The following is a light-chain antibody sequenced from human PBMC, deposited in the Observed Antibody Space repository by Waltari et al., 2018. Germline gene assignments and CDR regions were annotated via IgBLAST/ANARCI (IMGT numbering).Light chain of an antibody. CDR1: SSDVGGYDY. V-gene: IGLV2-11*01. J-gene: IGLJ3*02. Sequence: QSALTQPRSVSGSPGHSVTISCTGTSSDVGGYDYVSWYQQRPGKAPKLVIYDVNNRPSGVPDRFSGSKSGNTASLTISGLQADDEADYNCCSYAGRATWAFGGGTKLTVL. CDR2: DVN. CDR3: CSYAGRATWA.